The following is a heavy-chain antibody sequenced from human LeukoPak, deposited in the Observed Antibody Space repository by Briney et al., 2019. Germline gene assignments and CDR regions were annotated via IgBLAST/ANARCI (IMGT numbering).Heavy chain of an antibody. CDR3: ARVLPTAMAPPLDY. D-gene: IGHD5-18*01. V-gene: IGHV1-18*04. CDR2: TSAYNGNT. Sequence: ASVKVSCKASGYTFTSYGISWVRQAPGQGLEWMGWTSAYNGNTNYAQKLQGRVTMTTDTSTSTAYMELRSLRSDDTAVYYCARVLPTAMAPPLDYWGQGTLVTVSS. J-gene: IGHJ4*02. CDR1: GYTFTSYG.